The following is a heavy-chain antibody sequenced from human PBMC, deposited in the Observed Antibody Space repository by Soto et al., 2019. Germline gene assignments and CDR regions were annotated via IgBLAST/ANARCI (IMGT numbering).Heavy chain of an antibody. D-gene: IGHD5-18*01. Sequence: ASVKVSCKASGYTFTSYDINWVRQATGQGIEWMGWMNPNSGNTGYAQKFQGRVTMTRNTSISTAYMELSSLRSEDTAVYYCARARTWIQLWLPYYYYMDVWGKGATVTVSS. CDR2: MNPNSGNT. J-gene: IGHJ6*03. V-gene: IGHV1-8*01. CDR1: GYTFTSYD. CDR3: ARARTWIQLWLPYYYYMDV.